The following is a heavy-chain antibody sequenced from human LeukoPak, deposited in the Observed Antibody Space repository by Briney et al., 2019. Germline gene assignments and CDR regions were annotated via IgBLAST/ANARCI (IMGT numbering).Heavy chain of an antibody. Sequence: GGSLRLSCAASGFTFSGYWMHWVRQAPGKGLVWVSRINSDGSSTSYADSVKGRFTISRDNAKNTLYLQMNSLRAEDTAVYYCARETGYYDSSGVNWFDPWGQGTLVTVSS. CDR2: INSDGSST. CDR3: ARETGYYDSSGVNWFDP. CDR1: GFTFSGYW. J-gene: IGHJ5*02. V-gene: IGHV3-74*01. D-gene: IGHD3-22*01.